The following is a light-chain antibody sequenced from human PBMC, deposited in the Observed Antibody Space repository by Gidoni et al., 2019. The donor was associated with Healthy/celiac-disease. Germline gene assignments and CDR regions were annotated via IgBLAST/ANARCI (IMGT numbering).Light chain of an antibody. CDR2: DTS. CDR1: QPVSGNF. V-gene: IGKV3-20*01. Sequence: EIILTQSPGTLSVSPGERATLFCRATQPVSGNFLAWYQQKPGQPPRLLIYDTSRRATGVPDRFSGSGSGTDFSLLISRLQTEDSALYYCQQYGASPLTFXGXTRVEI. J-gene: IGKJ4*01. CDR3: QQYGASPLT.